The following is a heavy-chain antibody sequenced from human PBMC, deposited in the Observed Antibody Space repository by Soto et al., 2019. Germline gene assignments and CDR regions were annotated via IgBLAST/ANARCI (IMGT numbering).Heavy chain of an antibody. CDR1: GGSFSGYY. Sequence: SETLSLTCAVYGGSFSGYYWSWIRQPPGKGLEWIGEINHSGSTNYNPSLKSRVTISVDTSKNQFSLKLSSVTAADTAVYYCARGRAVRGVIITNYHYYYGMDVWGQGTTVTVSS. D-gene: IGHD3-10*01. V-gene: IGHV4-34*01. J-gene: IGHJ6*02. CDR2: INHSGST. CDR3: ARGRAVRGVIITNYHYYYGMDV.